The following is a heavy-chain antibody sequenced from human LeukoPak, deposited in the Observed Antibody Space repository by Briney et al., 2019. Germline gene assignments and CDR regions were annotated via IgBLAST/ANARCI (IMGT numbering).Heavy chain of an antibody. Sequence: PGGSLRLSCAASGFTFSSYSMNWVRQAPGKGLEWVSYISSSSSTIYYADSVKGRFTISRDNAKNSLYLQMNSLRAEDTAVYYCARIYGSGSLGAFDIWGQGTMVTVSS. CDR2: ISSSSSTI. CDR1: GFTFSSYS. V-gene: IGHV3-48*01. J-gene: IGHJ3*02. CDR3: ARIYGSGSLGAFDI. D-gene: IGHD3-10*01.